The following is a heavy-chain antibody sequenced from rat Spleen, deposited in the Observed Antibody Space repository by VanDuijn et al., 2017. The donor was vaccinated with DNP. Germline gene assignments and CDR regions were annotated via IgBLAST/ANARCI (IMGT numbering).Heavy chain of an antibody. Sequence: EVQLVESGGGLVQPGRSMKLSCAVSGFTFSDYAMAWVRQSPKKGLEWVATIIYDGSGTYYRDSVKGRFTISRDNSKSTLYLHVDSLRSEDTATYYCATLMYATDYYYFYYWGQGVMVTVSS. CDR1: GFTFSDYA. CDR2: IIYDGSGT. CDR3: ATLMYATDYYYFYY. J-gene: IGHJ2*01. D-gene: IGHD1-6*01. V-gene: IGHV5-7*01.